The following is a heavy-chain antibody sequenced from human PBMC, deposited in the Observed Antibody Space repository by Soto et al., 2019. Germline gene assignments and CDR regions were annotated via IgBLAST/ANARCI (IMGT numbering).Heavy chain of an antibody. Sequence: VQMVQSGAEAKEPGSSVNVSCTNSGDTFSHYVMSWVRQAPGQGLEWMGSLAPISGSPNYAERFEGRLTISADAGTRTMYMELRSIKYDDTAVYYWTRSGVGSRRWGQGTMVTVSS. CDR3: TRSGVGSRR. J-gene: IGHJ3*01. CDR2: LAPISGSP. V-gene: IGHV1-69*18. CDR1: GDTFSHYV. D-gene: IGHD1-26*01.